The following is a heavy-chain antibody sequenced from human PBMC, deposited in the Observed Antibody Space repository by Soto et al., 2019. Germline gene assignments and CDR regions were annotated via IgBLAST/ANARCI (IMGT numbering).Heavy chain of an antibody. V-gene: IGHV1-24*01. J-gene: IGHJ4*02. CDR2: YVPEDGKT. D-gene: IGHD1-26*01. Sequence: QVQLEQSGAEVKKPGASVRVSCKISGSTLSEFSMHWVRQAPGKGLEWMGGYVPEDGKTIYAPKFQDRVIMTEDTSTDTAYMELSSLRSEDTVVYFCATGVRWGFIYSLQYWGQGTPVTVSS. CDR3: ATGVRWGFIYSLQY. CDR1: GSTLSEFS.